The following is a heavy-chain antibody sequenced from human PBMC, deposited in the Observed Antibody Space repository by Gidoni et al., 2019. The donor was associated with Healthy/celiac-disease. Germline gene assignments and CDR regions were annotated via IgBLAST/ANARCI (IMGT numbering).Heavy chain of an antibody. Sequence: EVQLVESGGGLVKPGGSLRLSCAASGFTFSSYRMNWGRQAPGKGLEWVSSISSSSSYIYYADSVKGRFTISRDNAKNSLYLQMNSLRAEDTAVYYCARGDVDTAMVLYYYYGMDVWGQGTTVTVSS. D-gene: IGHD5-18*01. V-gene: IGHV3-21*01. CDR1: GFTFSSYR. CDR2: ISSSSSYI. CDR3: ARGDVDTAMVLYYYYGMDV. J-gene: IGHJ6*02.